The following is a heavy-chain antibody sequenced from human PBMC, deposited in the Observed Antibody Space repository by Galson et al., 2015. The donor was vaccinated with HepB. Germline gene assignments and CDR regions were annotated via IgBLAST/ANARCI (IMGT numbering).Heavy chain of an antibody. D-gene: IGHD3-3*01. Sequence: SVTVSCKASGYTFTSYDINWVRQATGQGLEWMGWMNPNSGDTGYAQKFQGRVTMTRNTSISTAYMELSSLRSEDTAVYYCARGSTVETIFGVVIDWFDPWGQGTLVTVSS. V-gene: IGHV1-8*01. CDR3: ARGSTVETIFGVVIDWFDP. CDR2: MNPNSGDT. CDR1: GYTFTSYD. J-gene: IGHJ5*02.